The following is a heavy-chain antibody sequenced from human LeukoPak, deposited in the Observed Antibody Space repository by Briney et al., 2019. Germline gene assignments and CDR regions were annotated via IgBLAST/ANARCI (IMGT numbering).Heavy chain of an antibody. D-gene: IGHD1-26*01. CDR1: GFTFRSYW. Sequence: GGSLRLSCAASGFTFRSYWMSWVRQAPGKGLEWVANIKPDGSEKNYVDSVKGRFTISRDNAKNSLYLQMNSLRAEDTAVYYCASGATLISVWGQGTTVTVPS. CDR2: IKPDGSEK. J-gene: IGHJ6*02. V-gene: IGHV3-7*01. CDR3: ASGATLISV.